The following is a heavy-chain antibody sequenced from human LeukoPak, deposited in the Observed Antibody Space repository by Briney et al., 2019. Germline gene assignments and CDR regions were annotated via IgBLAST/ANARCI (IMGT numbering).Heavy chain of an antibody. V-gene: IGHV1-18*01. D-gene: IGHD6-13*01. Sequence: ASVKVSCKASGYTFPNYGISWVRQAPGQGLEWMGWISAYNGDTNYAQNFQDRVTMTTDTSTTTAYMELRSLRSDDTAVYYCGRSIAAAATLYYWGQGTLVTVSS. J-gene: IGHJ4*02. CDR1: GYTFPNYG. CDR3: GRSIAAAATLYY. CDR2: ISAYNGDT.